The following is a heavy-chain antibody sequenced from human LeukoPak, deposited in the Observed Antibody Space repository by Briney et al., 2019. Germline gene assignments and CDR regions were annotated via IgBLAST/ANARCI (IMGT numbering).Heavy chain of an antibody. CDR2: IYYSGST. CDR1: GGSISSYY. Sequence: PSETLSLTCTVSGGSISSYYWSWIRQPPGKGLEWIGYIYYSGSTNYNPSLKSRVTISVDTSKNQFSLKLSSVTAADTAVYYCARDLGVEFDPWGQGTLVTVSS. D-gene: IGHD3-16*01. V-gene: IGHV4-59*01. CDR3: ARDLGVEFDP. J-gene: IGHJ5*02.